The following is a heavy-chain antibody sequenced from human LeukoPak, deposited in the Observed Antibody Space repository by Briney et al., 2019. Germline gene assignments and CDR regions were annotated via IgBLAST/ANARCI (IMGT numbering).Heavy chain of an antibody. Sequence: GGSLRLSCAASGFTFSSYEMNWVRQAPGKGLEWVSYISSSGSTIYYADSVKGRFTISRDNAKNSLYLQMNSLRAEDTALYYCAKGIRGWYYFDYWGQGTLVTVSS. J-gene: IGHJ4*02. V-gene: IGHV3-48*03. CDR3: AKGIRGWYYFDY. CDR1: GFTFSSYE. CDR2: ISSSGSTI. D-gene: IGHD6-19*01.